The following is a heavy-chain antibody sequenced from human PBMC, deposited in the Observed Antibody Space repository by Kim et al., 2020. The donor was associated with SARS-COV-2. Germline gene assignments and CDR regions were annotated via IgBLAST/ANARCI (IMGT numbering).Heavy chain of an antibody. V-gene: IGHV3-49*03. Sequence: GGSLRLSCTASGFTLGDNAMGWFRQAPGKGLEWVGFMRGKGVGWTTQHAASVKGRLTISRDDSTSIVYLQGNSLRSEDTAVYYCATYMSASWTGFDVWGQGTMVTVSS. D-gene: IGHD3-10*01. CDR2: MRGKGVGWTT. CDR1: GFTLGDNA. J-gene: IGHJ3*01. CDR3: ATYMSASWTGFDV.